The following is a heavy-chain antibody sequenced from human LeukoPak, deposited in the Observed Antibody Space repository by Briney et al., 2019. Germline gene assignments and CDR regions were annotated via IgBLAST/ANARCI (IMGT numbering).Heavy chain of an antibody. CDR2: ISWNSGSI. V-gene: IGHV3-9*01. CDR3: AKVSPVYGMDV. Sequence: QSGRSLRLSCAASGFTFDDYAMHWVRQAPGKGLEWVSGISWNSGSIGYADPVKGRFTISRDNAKNSLYLQMNSLRAEDTALYYCAKVSPVYGMDVWGQGTTVTVSS. D-gene: IGHD1-14*01. CDR1: GFTFDDYA. J-gene: IGHJ6*02.